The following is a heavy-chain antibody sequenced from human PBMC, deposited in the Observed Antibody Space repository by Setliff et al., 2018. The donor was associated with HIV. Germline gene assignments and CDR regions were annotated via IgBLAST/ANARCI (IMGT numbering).Heavy chain of an antibody. CDR2: IYTSGST. Sequence: PSETLSLTCTVSGGSISSGSYYWSWIRQPAGKGLEWIWRIYTSGSTKYNPSLTSRVTISVDTSKNQFSLKVSPVTAADTAVYYCAGESRVRDLVVVVDARENYYYCMDVWGQGTLVTVSS. CDR1: GGSISSGSYY. D-gene: IGHD2-8*02. V-gene: IGHV4-61*02. J-gene: IGHJ6*02. CDR3: AGESRVRDLVVVVDARENYYYCMDV.